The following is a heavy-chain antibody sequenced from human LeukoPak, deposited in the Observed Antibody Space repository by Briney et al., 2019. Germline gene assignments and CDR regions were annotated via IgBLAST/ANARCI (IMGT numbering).Heavy chain of an antibody. CDR2: TNSDGSTT. V-gene: IGHV3-74*01. J-gene: IGHJ4*02. D-gene: IGHD5-18*01. Sequence: GGSLRLSCAASGFSFTSYWMHWVRQAPGKGLVWVSRTNSDGSTTNYADSVKGRFTISRDNAKNTLYLQMNSLRAEDTAVYYCARGGGYSYDSFDYWGQGALVTVSS. CDR3: ARGGGYSYDSFDY. CDR1: GFSFTSYW.